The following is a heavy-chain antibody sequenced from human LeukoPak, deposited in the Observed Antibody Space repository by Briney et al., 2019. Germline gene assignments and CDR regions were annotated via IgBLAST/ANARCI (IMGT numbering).Heavy chain of an antibody. J-gene: IGHJ5*02. CDR3: ARDPLTDCSGGSCYSEGFDP. CDR1: GFTFSDYA. CDR2: MSYDGNYK. V-gene: IGHV3-30-3*01. Sequence: AGGSLRLSCAASGFTFSDYAMHWVRQAPGKGLEWVAVMSYDGNYKYSADSMKGRFTVSRDNSKNMLYLQMNSLRPEDTAVYYCARDPLTDCSGGSCYSEGFDPWGQGTLVTVSS. D-gene: IGHD2-15*01.